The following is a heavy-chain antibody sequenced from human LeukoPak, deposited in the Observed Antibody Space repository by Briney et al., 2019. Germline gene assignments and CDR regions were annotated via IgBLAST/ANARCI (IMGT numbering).Heavy chain of an antibody. Sequence: ASVKVSCKASGYTFTGYYMHWVRQAPGQGLEWMGWMNPNSGNTGYAQKFQGRVTMTRNTSISTAYMELSSLRSEDTAVYYCARGGRGGSGSYYNEIGYWGQGTLVTVSS. D-gene: IGHD3-10*01. V-gene: IGHV1-8*02. CDR3: ARGGRGGSGSYYNEIGY. CDR1: GYTFTGYY. CDR2: MNPNSGNT. J-gene: IGHJ4*02.